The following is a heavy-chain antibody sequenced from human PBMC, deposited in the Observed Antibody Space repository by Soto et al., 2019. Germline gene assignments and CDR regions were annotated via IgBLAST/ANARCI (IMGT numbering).Heavy chain of an antibody. CDR3: AREGGYVDY. J-gene: IGHJ4*02. V-gene: IGHV4-39*02. CDR2: IDESGDS. Sequence: SETLSLTCTVSGGPIRSSSHYWGWIRQSPGTGLEWIGSIDESGDSYYNPSLKSRVTIFVDTSKNQFSLKLISVTGADSAIYYCAREGGYVDYWGQGTMVTVSS. D-gene: IGHD1-1*01. CDR1: GGPIRSSSHY.